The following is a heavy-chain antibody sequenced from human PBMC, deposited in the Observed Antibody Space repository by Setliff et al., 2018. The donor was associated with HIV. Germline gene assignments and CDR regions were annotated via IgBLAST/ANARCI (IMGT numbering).Heavy chain of an antibody. J-gene: IGHJ3*02. D-gene: IGHD3-16*02. CDR2: LYYGGST. CDR3: ARHQVIPTVIGAFDI. Sequence: PSETLSLTCTVSGDSISTSTSYWGWVRQPPGKGLEWIGSLYYGGSTYYNPSLKSRVTISVDTSKNHFSLKLSSVTAADTAVYYCARHQVIPTVIGAFDIWGQGTVVTVSS. CDR1: GDSISTSTSY. V-gene: IGHV4-39*01.